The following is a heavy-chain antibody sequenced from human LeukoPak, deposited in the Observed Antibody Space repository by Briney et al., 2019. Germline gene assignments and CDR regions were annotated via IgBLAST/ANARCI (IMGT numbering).Heavy chain of an antibody. CDR3: ARGDIVVVPAAPLGDY. V-gene: IGHV1-46*01. CDR2: INPSGGST. Sequence: ASVKVSCKASGYTFTSYYVHWVRQAPGQGLEWMGLINPSGGSTSYAQKFQGRVTMTRDTSTSTVYMELSSLRSEDTAVYYCARGDIVVVPAAPLGDYWGQGTLVTVSS. CDR1: GYTFTSYY. D-gene: IGHD2-2*01. J-gene: IGHJ4*02.